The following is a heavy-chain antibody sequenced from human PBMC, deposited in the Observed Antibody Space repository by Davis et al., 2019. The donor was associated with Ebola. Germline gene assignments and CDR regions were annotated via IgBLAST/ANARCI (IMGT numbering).Heavy chain of an antibody. Sequence: PSETLSLTCAISGDSVSSGGWNWIRQTPSRGLEWLGRTYYYRSKWNNDYAASVKSRITISPDTSKNQLSLQLDSVTPEDTAVYYCARGWLRSSFDYWGQGTLVTVSS. D-gene: IGHD5-12*01. CDR1: GDSVSSGG. J-gene: IGHJ4*02. CDR2: TYYYRSKWNN. CDR3: ARGWLRSSFDY. V-gene: IGHV6-1*01.